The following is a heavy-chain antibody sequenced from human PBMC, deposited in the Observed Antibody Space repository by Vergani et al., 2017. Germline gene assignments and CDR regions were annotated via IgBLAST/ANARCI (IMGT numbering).Heavy chain of an antibody. CDR1: FDSIRNLY. CDR3: ASDTHSGQRADR. J-gene: IGHJ5*02. D-gene: IGHD6-19*01. Sequence: QVQLQESGPGLVKSSETLSLTCSVSFDSIRNLYCNWIRQPPVKGMELIGAIHYSENNNYNPSLKARVTISVDTSKNQFALTLTSVTAADTAVYYCASDTHSGQRADRWGQGILVTVTS. V-gene: IGHV4-59*11. CDR2: IHYSENN.